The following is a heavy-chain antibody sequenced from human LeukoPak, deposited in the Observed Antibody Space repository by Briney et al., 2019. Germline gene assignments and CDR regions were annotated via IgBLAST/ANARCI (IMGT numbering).Heavy chain of an antibody. CDR3: ARGSPAFLEMATTLLPDY. J-gene: IGHJ4*02. CDR1: GFTFSSYW. Sequence: GGSLRLSCAASGFTFSSYWMTWVRQAPGKGLEWVASINQDGSEKYYADSVKGRFTISRDNSKNTLYLQMNSLRAEDTAVYYCARGSPAFLEMATTLLPDYWGQGTLVTVSS. D-gene: IGHD5-24*01. CDR2: INQDGSEK. V-gene: IGHV3-7*01.